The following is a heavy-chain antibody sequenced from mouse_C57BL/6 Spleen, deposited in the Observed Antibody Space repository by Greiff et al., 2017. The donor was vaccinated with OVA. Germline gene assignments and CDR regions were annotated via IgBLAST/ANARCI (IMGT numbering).Heavy chain of an antibody. CDR3: ARRDGLPSVAMDY. Sequence: VKLMESGPGLVAPSQSLSITCTVSGFALTSYVIIWVRQPPGKGLEWLGVIWTGGGTNYNSALKSRLSISKDNSKSQVFLKMNSLQTDDTARYYCARRDGLPSVAMDYWGQGTSVTVSS. D-gene: IGHD1-1*01. CDR2: IWTGGGT. V-gene: IGHV2-9-1*01. J-gene: IGHJ4*01. CDR1: GFALTSYV.